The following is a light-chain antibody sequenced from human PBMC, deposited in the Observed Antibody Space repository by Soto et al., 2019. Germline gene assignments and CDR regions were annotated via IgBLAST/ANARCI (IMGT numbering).Light chain of an antibody. CDR1: QSVLYSSNNKNY. J-gene: IGKJ1*01. Sequence: DIVMTQSPDSLAVSLGERATINCKSSQSVLYSSNNKNYLAWYQQKPGQPPKLHIYWASTRESGVPDRFSGSGSGTDFTLTISSRQAADVAVYYGQQYYSTPRTFGQGTKVEIK. V-gene: IGKV4-1*01. CDR2: WAS. CDR3: QQYYSTPRT.